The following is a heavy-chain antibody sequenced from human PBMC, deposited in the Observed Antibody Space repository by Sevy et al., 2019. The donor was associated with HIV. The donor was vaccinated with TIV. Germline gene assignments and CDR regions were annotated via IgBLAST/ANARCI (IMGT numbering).Heavy chain of an antibody. D-gene: IGHD3-10*01. CDR2: INWDGSEK. V-gene: IGHV3-9*01. J-gene: IGHJ4*02. Sequence: GGSLRLSCATSGFSFNDYAMHWVRQAPGKGLEWVSGINWDGSEKDYADSVEGRFTISRNNDKKYLYLQMRSLRREDTALYFCARCCFYFGSGEYYGKAGYDSWGPGTVVTVSS. CDR3: ARCCFYFGSGEYYGKAGYDS. CDR1: GFSFNDYA.